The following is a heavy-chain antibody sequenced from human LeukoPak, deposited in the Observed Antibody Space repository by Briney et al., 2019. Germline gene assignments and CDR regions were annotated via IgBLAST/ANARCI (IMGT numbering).Heavy chain of an antibody. J-gene: IGHJ4*02. CDR1: GGSISSYY. CDR2: IYYSGST. D-gene: IGHD2/OR15-2a*01. CDR3: ARNMAY. V-gene: IGHV4-59*01. Sequence: LETLSLTCTVSGGSISSYYWSWIRQPPGKGLEWIGYIYYSGSTNYNPSLKSRVTISLDTSKNQLSLTLNSVTAADTAVYYCARNMAYWGQGTLVTVSS.